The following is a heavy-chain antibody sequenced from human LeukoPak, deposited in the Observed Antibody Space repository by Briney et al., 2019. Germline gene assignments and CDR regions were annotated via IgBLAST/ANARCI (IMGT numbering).Heavy chain of an antibody. Sequence: SETLSLTCVVSGGSIDITNYWSWVRQAPGKGLEWIGEISHDGTTNYNPSLRSRVAMSLDRANNQFSLSLTSVTAADTAVYYCTREDRPFCPFAYWVQGVLVTVSS. CDR3: TREDRPFCPFAY. CDR2: ISHDGTT. CDR1: GGSIDITNY. V-gene: IGHV4-4*02. D-gene: IGHD3-22*01. J-gene: IGHJ4*02.